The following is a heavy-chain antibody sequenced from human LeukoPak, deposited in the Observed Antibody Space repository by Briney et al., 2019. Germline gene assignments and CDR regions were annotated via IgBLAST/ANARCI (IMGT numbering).Heavy chain of an antibody. J-gene: IGHJ3*02. CDR2: IYYSGST. D-gene: IGHD1-26*01. CDR3: ARDPSGSYYLSGAFDI. Sequence: KTSETLSLTCTVSGGSISTYYWSWIRQPPGKGLEWIGYIYYSGSTNYNPSLKSRVTTSVDTSKNQFSLKLSSVTAADTAVYYCARDPSGSYYLSGAFDIWGQGTMVTVSS. CDR1: GGSISTYY. V-gene: IGHV4-59*01.